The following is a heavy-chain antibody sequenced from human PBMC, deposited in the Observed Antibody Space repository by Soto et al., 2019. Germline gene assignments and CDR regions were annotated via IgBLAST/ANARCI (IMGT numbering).Heavy chain of an antibody. CDR3: ARDRDWTFDY. V-gene: IGHV1-3*01. J-gene: IGHJ4*02. CDR1: GYTFTGEP. CDR2: IHAGSGKT. D-gene: IGHD1-1*01. Sequence: QVHLVQSGAEVKKPGASVKVSCKASGYTFTGEPMHWVRQAPGQSLEWMGWIHAGSGKTTYSQRSQDRVTITRDTSADTAYMELNSLTFEDTAVYYCARDRDWTFDYWGQGTLVTVSS.